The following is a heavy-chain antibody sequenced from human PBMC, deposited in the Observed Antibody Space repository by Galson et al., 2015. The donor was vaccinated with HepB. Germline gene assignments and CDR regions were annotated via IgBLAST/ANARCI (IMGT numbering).Heavy chain of an antibody. CDR1: GYTFTSHG. CDR3: ARDRLAAAFEYYFDY. CDR2: ISAYNGNT. J-gene: IGHJ4*02. D-gene: IGHD6-13*01. V-gene: IGHV1-18*01. Sequence: SVKVSCKASGYTFTSHGISWGRQAPGQGLEWMGWISAYNGNTNYAQKLQGRVTMTTDTSTSTAYMELRSLRSDDTAVYYCARDRLAAAFEYYFDYWGQGTLVTVSS.